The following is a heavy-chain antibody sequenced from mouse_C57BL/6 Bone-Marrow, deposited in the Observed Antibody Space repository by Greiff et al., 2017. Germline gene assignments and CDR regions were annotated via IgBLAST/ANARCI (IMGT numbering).Heavy chain of an antibody. Sequence: EVKVVESGGGLVKPGGSLKLSCAASGFTFSSYAMSWVRQTPEKRLEWVATISDGGSYTYYPDNVKGRFTISRDNAKNNLYLQMSHLKSEDTAMYYCARAYLWFAAWGQGTLVTVSA. CDR3: ARAYLWFAA. CDR2: ISDGGSYT. V-gene: IGHV5-4*03. D-gene: IGHD2-10*01. CDR1: GFTFSSYA. J-gene: IGHJ3*01.